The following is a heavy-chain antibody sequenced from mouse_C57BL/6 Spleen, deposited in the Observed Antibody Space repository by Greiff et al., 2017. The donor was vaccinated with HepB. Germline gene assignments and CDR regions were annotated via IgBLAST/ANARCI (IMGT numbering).Heavy chain of an antibody. CDR1: GYTFTDYY. CDR3: ATYGSSPFDY. V-gene: IGHV1-19*01. J-gene: IGHJ2*01. Sequence: EVQLQQSGPVLVKPGASVKMSCKASGYTFTDYYMNWVKQSHGKSLKWIGVINPYNGGTSYNQKFKGKATLTVDKSSSTAYMELNSLTSEDSAVYYCATYGSSPFDYWGQGTTLTVSS. D-gene: IGHD1-1*01. CDR2: INPYNGGT.